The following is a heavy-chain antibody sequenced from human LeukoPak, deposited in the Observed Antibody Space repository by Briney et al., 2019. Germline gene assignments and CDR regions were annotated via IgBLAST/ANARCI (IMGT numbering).Heavy chain of an antibody. Sequence: PGGALRLSCAASGNYWIHWGRQVPGKGLVWVSHINSDGSWTSYADSVKGRFTISEDNAKNTVYLQMNSLRAEDTAVYYCVSFYETYWGRGTLVTVSS. CDR3: VSFYETY. V-gene: IGHV3-74*01. J-gene: IGHJ4*02. CDR1: GNYW. D-gene: IGHD2/OR15-2a*01. CDR2: INSDGSWT.